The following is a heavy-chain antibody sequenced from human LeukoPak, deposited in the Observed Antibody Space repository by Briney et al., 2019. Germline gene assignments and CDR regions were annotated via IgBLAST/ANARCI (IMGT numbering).Heavy chain of an antibody. CDR2: INWNGGGT. CDR1: GFTFDDYG. D-gene: IGHD4-23*01. J-gene: IGHJ4*02. V-gene: IGHV3-20*04. CDR3: AKVKGYGGNSYFDY. Sequence: PGGSLRLSCAASGFTFDDYGMSWVRQAPGKGLEWVSAINWNGGGTGYADSVKGRFSISRDNAKNSLYLQMNSLRAEDTAVYYCAKVKGYGGNSYFDYWGQGTLVTVSS.